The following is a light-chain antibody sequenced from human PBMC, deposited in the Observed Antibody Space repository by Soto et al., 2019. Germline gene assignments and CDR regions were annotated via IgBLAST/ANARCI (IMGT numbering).Light chain of an antibody. V-gene: IGLV2-14*03. CDR3: SSKTSSSTRLI. CDR2: DVN. CDR1: SSDVGGYKY. J-gene: IGLJ2*01. Sequence: QSALTQPASVSGSPGQSITISCTGTSSDVGGYKYVSWYQRHTGKAPKLLTYDVNDRPSGVSIRFSGSKSGNAASLTISGLQTENEAIYYCSSKTSSSTRLIFGGGTKVTVL.